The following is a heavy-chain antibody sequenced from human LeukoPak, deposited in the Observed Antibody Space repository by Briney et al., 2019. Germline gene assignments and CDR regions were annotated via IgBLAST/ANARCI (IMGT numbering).Heavy chain of an antibody. J-gene: IGHJ4*02. CDR1: GGTFSSYA. CDR2: IIPIFGTA. D-gene: IGHD5-18*01. CDR3: AVPRGYSYREYYFDY. Sequence: SVKVSCKASGGTFSSYAISWVRQAPGQGLEWMGGIIPIFGTANYAQKFQGRVTITADESTSTAYMELSSLRSEDTAVYYCAVPRGYSYREYYFDYWGQGTLVTVSS. V-gene: IGHV1-69*13.